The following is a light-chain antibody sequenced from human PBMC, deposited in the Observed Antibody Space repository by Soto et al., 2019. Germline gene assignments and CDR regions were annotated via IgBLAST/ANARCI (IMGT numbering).Light chain of an antibody. Sequence: EIVLTQSPATLSLSPGERATLSCRASQSVRSYLAWYRQKPGQAPRLLIYDASNRATGIPARFSGSGSGTDFTLTISSLEPEDFAVYYCQQRSNWPPWTFGQGTKVDIK. CDR3: QQRSNWPPWT. V-gene: IGKV3-11*01. CDR2: DAS. J-gene: IGKJ1*01. CDR1: QSVRSY.